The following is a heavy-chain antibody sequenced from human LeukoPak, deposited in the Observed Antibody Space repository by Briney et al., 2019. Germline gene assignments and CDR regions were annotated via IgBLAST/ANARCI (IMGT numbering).Heavy chain of an antibody. V-gene: IGHV3-21*01. J-gene: IGHJ3*01. CDR2: ISSSSYI. Sequence: PGGSLRLSCAASGFTFSSYSMNWVRQAPGKGLEWVSSISSSSYIYYADSVKGRFTISRDNAKNSLYLQMNSLRAEDTAVYYCAALDSSGYYFPGAFDLWGQGTMVTVSS. CDR1: GFTFSSYS. D-gene: IGHD3-22*01. CDR3: AALDSSGYYFPGAFDL.